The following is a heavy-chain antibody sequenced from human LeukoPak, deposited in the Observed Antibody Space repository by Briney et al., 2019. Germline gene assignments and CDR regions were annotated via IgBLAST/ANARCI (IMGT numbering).Heavy chain of an antibody. CDR1: GDSISSSNW. V-gene: IGHV4-4*02. CDR2: INHSGST. CDR3: ASVSLWFGESAPTYYYMDV. Sequence: SGTLSLTCAVSGDSISSSNWWNWVRQPPGKGLEWIGEINHSGSTNYNPSLKSRVTISVDTSKNQFSLKLSSVTAADTAVYYCASVSLWFGESAPTYYYMDVWGKGTTVTVSS. J-gene: IGHJ6*03. D-gene: IGHD3-10*01.